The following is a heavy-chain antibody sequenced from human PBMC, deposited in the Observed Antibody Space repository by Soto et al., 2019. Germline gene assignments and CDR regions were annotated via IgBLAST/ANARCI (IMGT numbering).Heavy chain of an antibody. V-gene: IGHV5-51*01. CDR1: GDSFTSYW. CDR3: ARHRTGSYDFWSGYLPYYYGMDV. J-gene: IGHJ6*02. Sequence: PGESLKISCKGSGDSFTSYWIGWVGQMPGKGLEWMGIIYPGDSDTRYSQSFQGQVTISADKSISTAYLQWSSLKSSDTAMYYCARHRTGSYDFWSGYLPYYYGMDVWGQGTTVTVSS. CDR2: IYPGDSDT. D-gene: IGHD3-3*01.